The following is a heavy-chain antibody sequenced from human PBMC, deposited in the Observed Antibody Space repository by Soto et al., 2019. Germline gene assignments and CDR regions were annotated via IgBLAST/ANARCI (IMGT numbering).Heavy chain of an antibody. J-gene: IGHJ4*02. CDR3: ARVRSFEIDY. CDR1: GGSISSGGYY. CDR2: IYYSGST. V-gene: IGHV4-31*03. D-gene: IGHD3-3*02. Sequence: SETLSLTCTVSGGSISSGGYYWIWIRQHPGKGLEWIGYIYYSGSTYYNPSLKSRVTISVDTSKNQFSLKLSSVTAADTAVYYCARVRSFEIDYWGQGTLVTVSS.